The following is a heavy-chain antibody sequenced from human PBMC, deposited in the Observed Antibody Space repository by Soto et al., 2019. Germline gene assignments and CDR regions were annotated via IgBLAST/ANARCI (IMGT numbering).Heavy chain of an antibody. J-gene: IGHJ4*02. CDR3: AHFPTDLTTFDY. CDR1: GGSISSYY. CDR2: IYYSGST. Sequence: SVTLSLTCTVSGGSISSYYWSCIRQPPGKGLEWIGYIYYSGSTNYNPSLKSRVTISVDTSKNQFSLKLTNMDPVDTATYYCAHFPTDLTTFDYWGLGALVTVSS. V-gene: IGHV4-59*01. D-gene: IGHD1-1*01.